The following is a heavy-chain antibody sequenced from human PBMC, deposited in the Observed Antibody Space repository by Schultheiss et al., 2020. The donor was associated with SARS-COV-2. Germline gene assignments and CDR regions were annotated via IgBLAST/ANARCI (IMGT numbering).Heavy chain of an antibody. Sequence: GSLRLSCTVSGGSISRSGYYWGWIRQSPGKGLEWIGSMFYTDNTYYNPPLKSRVTISVDTSKNQFSLQLNSVTPEDTAVYYCVSTSDIVVAVATTWGQGTLVTVSS. CDR3: VSTSDIVVAVATT. CDR2: MFYTDNT. CDR1: GGSISRSGYY. D-gene: IGHD2-15*01. J-gene: IGHJ1*01. V-gene: IGHV4-39*07.